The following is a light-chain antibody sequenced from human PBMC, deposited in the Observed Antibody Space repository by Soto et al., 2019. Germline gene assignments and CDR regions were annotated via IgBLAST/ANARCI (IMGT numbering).Light chain of an antibody. J-gene: IGLJ1*01. CDR1: SSDVGGYNF. V-gene: IGLV2-14*03. CDR2: DVS. CDR3: SSYSSSSTLV. Sequence: QSVLTQPASVSGSPGQSITVFCTGTSSDVGGYNFVSWYQQHPGKAPKLMLYDVSHRPSGVSNRFSGSKSGNTASLTISGLHTEDEADYYCSSYSSSSTLVFGPGTKVTVL.